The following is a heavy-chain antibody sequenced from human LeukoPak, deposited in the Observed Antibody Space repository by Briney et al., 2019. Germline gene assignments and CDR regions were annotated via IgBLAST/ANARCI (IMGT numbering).Heavy chain of an antibody. J-gene: IGHJ6*02. CDR3: ARPRGDGYNSNYYYGMDV. D-gene: IGHD5-24*01. CDR2: IYPGDSDT. CDR1: GYSFTSYW. V-gene: IGHV5-51*01. Sequence: GESLKISCKGSGYSFTSYWIGWVRQMPGKDLEWMGIIYPGDSDTRYSPSFQGQVTISADKSISTAYLQWSSLKASDTAMYYCARPRGDGYNSNYYYGMDVWGQGTTVTVSS.